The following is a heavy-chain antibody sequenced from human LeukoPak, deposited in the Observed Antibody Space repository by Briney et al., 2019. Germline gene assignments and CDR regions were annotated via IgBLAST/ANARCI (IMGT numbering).Heavy chain of an antibody. J-gene: IGHJ4*02. D-gene: IGHD2-2*01. CDR2: IGYDGTDK. V-gene: IGHV3-30*02. CDR1: GFTFNYYG. Sequence: GGSLRLSCAASGFTFNYYGMHWVRQAPGKGLEWVTFIGYDGTDKYYADSVKGRFTISRDNSENTLSLHMNSLRAEDTAVYYCARDLTYTSWYYFDSWGQGTLVTVSS. CDR3: ARDLTYTSWYYFDS.